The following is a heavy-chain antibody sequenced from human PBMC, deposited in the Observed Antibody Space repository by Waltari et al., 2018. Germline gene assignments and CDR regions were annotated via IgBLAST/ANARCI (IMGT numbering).Heavy chain of an antibody. D-gene: IGHD1-26*01. CDR1: GFTFSSYA. V-gene: IGHV3-23*01. Sequence: EVQLLESGGGLVQPGGSLRLSCAASGFTFSSYAMRWVRQAPGKGLEWVSAISGSGGSTYYADSVKGRFTISRDNSKNTLYLQMNSLRAEDTAVYYCAKDPPGIVGAPQYFQHWGQGTLVTVSS. J-gene: IGHJ1*01. CDR2: ISGSGGST. CDR3: AKDPPGIVGAPQYFQH.